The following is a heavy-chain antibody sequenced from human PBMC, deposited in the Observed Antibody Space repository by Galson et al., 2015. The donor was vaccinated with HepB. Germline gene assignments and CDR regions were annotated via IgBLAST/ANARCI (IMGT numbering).Heavy chain of an antibody. J-gene: IGHJ4*02. CDR1: GITFSSYA. D-gene: IGHD6-19*01. Sequence: SLRLSCAASGITFSSYAVHWVRQAPGKGLEWVAVISNDGSNKYYNDSVKGRFTISRDKSKNTVDLQVNSLRPDDTAVYYCARGKNSGWSFRFDFWGQGSPVIGSS. CDR3: ARGKNSGWSFRFDF. V-gene: IGHV3-30-3*01. CDR2: ISNDGSNK.